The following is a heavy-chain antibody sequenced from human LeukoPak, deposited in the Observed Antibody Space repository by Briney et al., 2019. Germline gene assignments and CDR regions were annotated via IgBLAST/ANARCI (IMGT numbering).Heavy chain of an antibody. CDR2: IYYSGST. J-gene: IGHJ5*02. Sequence: SETLSLTCTVSGGSISSYYWSWIRQPPGKGLEWIGYIYYSGSTNYNPSLKSRVTISVDTSKNQFSLKLSSVTAADTAVYYCARLGDGDYPEYNWFDPWGQGTLVTVSS. CDR1: GGSISSYY. CDR3: ARLGDGDYPEYNWFDP. D-gene: IGHD4-17*01. V-gene: IGHV4-59*08.